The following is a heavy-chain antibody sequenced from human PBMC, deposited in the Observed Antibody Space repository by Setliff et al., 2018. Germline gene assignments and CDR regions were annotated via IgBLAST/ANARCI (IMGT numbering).Heavy chain of an antibody. CDR3: ARGRGLEWLPESWFDP. Sequence: SETLSLTCSVSGDSINSGTYYWSWFRQSAGKGLEWIERIYTGGSTNYNPSLKSRVTISLDTSKNHFSLTLTSVTAADTAVYYCARGRGLEWLPESWFDPWGQGTLVTVSS. V-gene: IGHV4-61*02. J-gene: IGHJ5*02. D-gene: IGHD3-3*01. CDR2: IYTGGST. CDR1: GDSINSGTYY.